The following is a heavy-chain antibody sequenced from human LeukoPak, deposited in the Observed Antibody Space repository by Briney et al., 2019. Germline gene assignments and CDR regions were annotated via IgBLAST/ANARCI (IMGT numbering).Heavy chain of an antibody. Sequence: GGSLRLSCAASGFSFSAYWMTWVRQAPGTGLEWVANINPAGRETYYVDPVKGRFSISRDNAKNLVYLQMNSLRAEDTAVYRCARFGYVAAVDVWGQGTPVTVSS. CDR3: ARFGYVAAVDV. J-gene: IGHJ4*02. CDR1: GFSFSAYW. CDR2: INPAGRET. V-gene: IGHV3-7*01. D-gene: IGHD2-15*01.